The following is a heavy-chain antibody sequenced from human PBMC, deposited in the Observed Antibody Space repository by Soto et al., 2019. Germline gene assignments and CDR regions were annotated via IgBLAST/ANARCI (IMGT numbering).Heavy chain of an antibody. CDR3: AKEVAYYDFWSGYYKGGYDAFDI. CDR1: GFTFSSYG. CDR2: ISYDGSNK. D-gene: IGHD3-3*01. V-gene: IGHV3-30*18. J-gene: IGHJ3*02. Sequence: QVQLVESGGGVVQPGRSLRLSCAASGFTFSSYGMHWVRQAPGKGLEWVAVISYDGSNKYYADSVKGRFTISRDNSKNTLYLQMTSLRAEDTAVYYCAKEVAYYDFWSGYYKGGYDAFDIWGQGTMVTVSS.